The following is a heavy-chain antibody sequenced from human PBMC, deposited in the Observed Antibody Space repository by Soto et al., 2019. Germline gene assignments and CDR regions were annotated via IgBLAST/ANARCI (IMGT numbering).Heavy chain of an antibody. CDR2: ISYDGSNK. V-gene: IGHV3-30*18. D-gene: IGHD6-6*01. CDR3: AKDQGRGGSSSDY. CDR1: GFTFSTYG. J-gene: IGHJ4*02. Sequence: GGSLRLSCAASGFTFSTYGMHWVRQAPGKGLEWVAVISYDGSNKNYADSVKGRFIISRDNSKNTLYLQMNSLRAEDTAVYYCAKDQGRGGSSSDYWGQGTLVTVSS.